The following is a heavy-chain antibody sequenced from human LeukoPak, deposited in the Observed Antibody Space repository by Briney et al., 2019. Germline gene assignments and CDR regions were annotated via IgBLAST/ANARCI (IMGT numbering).Heavy chain of an antibody. CDR1: GYTLTELS. Sequence: ASVKVSCKVSGYTLTELSMHWVRQAPGKGLEWMGGFDPEDGETIYAQKFQGRVTMTEDTSTDTAYMELSSLRSEDTAVYYCATDDRYCSSTSCYNYRGQGTLVTVSS. V-gene: IGHV1-24*01. CDR3: ATDDRYCSSTSCYNY. D-gene: IGHD2-2*02. J-gene: IGHJ4*02. CDR2: FDPEDGET.